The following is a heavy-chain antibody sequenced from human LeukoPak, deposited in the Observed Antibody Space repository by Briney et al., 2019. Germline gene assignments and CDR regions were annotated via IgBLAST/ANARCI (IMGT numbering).Heavy chain of an antibody. J-gene: IGHJ4*02. CDR1: GGPFSGYY. CDR3: ARGRAFPSGIAAAGKGDY. Sequence: SSETLSLTCAVYGGPFSGYYWSWIRQPPGKGLEWIGEINHSGSTNYNPSLKSRVTISVDTSKNQFSLKLSSVTAADTAVYYCARGRAFPSGIAAAGKGDYWGQGTLVTVSS. D-gene: IGHD6-13*01. V-gene: IGHV4-34*01. CDR2: INHSGST.